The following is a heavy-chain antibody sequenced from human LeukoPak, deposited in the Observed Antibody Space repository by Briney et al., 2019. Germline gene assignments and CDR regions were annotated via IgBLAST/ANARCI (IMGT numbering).Heavy chain of an antibody. CDR3: AREAEAFDI. Sequence: GGSLRLSCAASGFTVSSNYMSWVRQAPGKGLEWVSVIYSGGSTYYADSVKGRFTISRDNSKNTLCLQMNSLRGEKTAVYYCAREAEAFDIWGQGTMVTVSS. V-gene: IGHV3-53*05. J-gene: IGHJ3*02. CDR1: GFTVSSNY. CDR2: IYSGGST.